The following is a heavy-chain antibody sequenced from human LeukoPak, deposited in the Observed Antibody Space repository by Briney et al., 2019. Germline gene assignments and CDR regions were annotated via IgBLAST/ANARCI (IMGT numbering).Heavy chain of an antibody. CDR3: ARSLGRRRFPFDY. CDR1: GGSFSGYY. D-gene: IGHD3-16*01. Sequence: PSETLSLTCAVYGGSFSGYYWSWIRQPPGKGLEWIGEINHSGSTNYNPSLKSRVTISVDTSKNQFSLKLSSVTAADTAVYCCARSLGRRRFPFDYWGQGTLVTVSS. V-gene: IGHV4-34*01. J-gene: IGHJ4*02. CDR2: INHSGST.